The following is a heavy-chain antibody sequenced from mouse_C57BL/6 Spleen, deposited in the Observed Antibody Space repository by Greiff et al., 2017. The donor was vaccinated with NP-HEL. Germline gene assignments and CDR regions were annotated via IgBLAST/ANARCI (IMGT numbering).Heavy chain of an antibody. CDR1: GFNIKDYY. V-gene: IGHV14-2*01. CDR3: AEWGGSWYFDD. D-gene: IGHD1-3*01. Sequence: EVQGVESGAELVKPGASVKLSCTASGFNIKDYYMHWVKQRTEQGLEWIGRIDPEDGETKYAPKFQGKATITADTSSNTAYLQLSSLTSDDAAVYCCAEWGGSWYFDDWGTGTTVTVSS. J-gene: IGHJ1*03. CDR2: IDPEDGET.